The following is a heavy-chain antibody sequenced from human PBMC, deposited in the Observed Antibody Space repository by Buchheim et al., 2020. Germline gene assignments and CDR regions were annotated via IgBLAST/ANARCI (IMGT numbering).Heavy chain of an antibody. CDR2: ISYDGSNK. J-gene: IGHJ4*02. D-gene: IGHD4-17*01. Sequence: QVQLVESGGGVVQPGRSLRLSCAASGFTFSSYGMHWVRQAPGKGLEWVAVISYDGSNKYYADSVKGRFTISRDNSKNTLYLQMNSLRAEDTAVYYCAKRGDYGDYPDYWGQGTL. V-gene: IGHV3-30*18. CDR1: GFTFSSYG. CDR3: AKRGDYGDYPDY.